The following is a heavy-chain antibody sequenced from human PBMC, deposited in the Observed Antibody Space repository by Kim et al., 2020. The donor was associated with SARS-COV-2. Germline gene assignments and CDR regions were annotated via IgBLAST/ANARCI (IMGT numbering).Heavy chain of an antibody. CDR2: ITPGGSP. Sequence: SETLSLTCGVYGGSFSGYYWSWIRQPPGKGLEWIGEITPGGSPNYNPSLKSRVTISVDMSKNQFSLKLNSLTAADTAVYYCARRRIAAASRSSKQGMDVWGQGTKVTV. D-gene: IGHD6-13*01. CDR3: ARRRIAAASRSSKQGMDV. CDR1: GGSFSGYY. V-gene: IGHV4-34*01. J-gene: IGHJ6*02.